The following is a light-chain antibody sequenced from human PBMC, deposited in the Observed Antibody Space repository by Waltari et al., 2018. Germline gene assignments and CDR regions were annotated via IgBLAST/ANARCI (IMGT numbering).Light chain of an antibody. V-gene: IGKV4-1*01. J-gene: IGKJ3*01. Sequence: DVVMTQSPDSLAVSLGERATLHCKSSHTISFYSTNKNYLTWYQQKPGQPPKLLIYWASTREAGVPDRFSGSGSGTDFTLTISSLQAEDVATYYCQQYQSTPFTFGPGTKVDIK. CDR1: HTISFYSTNKNY. CDR2: WAS. CDR3: QQYQSTPFT.